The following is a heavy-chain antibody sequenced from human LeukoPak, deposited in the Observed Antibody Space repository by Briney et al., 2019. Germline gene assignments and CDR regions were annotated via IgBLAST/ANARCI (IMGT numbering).Heavy chain of an antibody. D-gene: IGHD6-19*01. CDR1: GFSFSDYW. CDR3: GRGGYVAGLYL. CDR2: INSAGSAI. V-gene: IGHV3-7*01. Sequence: GGSLRLSCAASGFSFSDYWMKWVRQAPGTGLEWVANINSAGSAICYGDPAKGRFTISRDNAKNLVYLQMSSLRAEDTAVDYCGRGGYVAGLYLWGQGTMVT. J-gene: IGHJ4*02.